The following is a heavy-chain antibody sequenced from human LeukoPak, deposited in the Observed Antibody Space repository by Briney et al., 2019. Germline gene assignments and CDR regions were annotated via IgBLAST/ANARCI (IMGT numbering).Heavy chain of an antibody. V-gene: IGHV4-4*07. CDR1: GGSISSYY. D-gene: IGHD1-26*01. J-gene: IGHJ3*02. CDR3: ALGFRGSHLGVDAFDI. Sequence: PSETLSLTCTVSGGSISSYYWGWIRQPAGKGLEWIGRIYTSGSTNYNPSLKSRVTMSVDTSKNQFSLKLSSVTAADTAVYYCALGFRGSHLGVDAFDIWGQGTMVTVSS. CDR2: IYTSGST.